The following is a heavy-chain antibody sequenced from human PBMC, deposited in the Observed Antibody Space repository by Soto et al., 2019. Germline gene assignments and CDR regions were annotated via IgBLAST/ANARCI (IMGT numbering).Heavy chain of an antibody. J-gene: IGHJ5*02. CDR1: GFSLSNNG. D-gene: IGHD6-13*01. CDR2: ISYDGSNK. V-gene: IGHV3-30*18. CDR3: AKDNGRTSIAAAGTQWP. Sequence: GGSLRLSCAASGFSLSNNGMHWVRQAPGKGLEWVAVISYDGSNKYYADSVKGRFTISRDNSKNTLYLQMNSLRAEDTAVYYCAKDNGRTSIAAAGTQWPWGQGTMVTVSS.